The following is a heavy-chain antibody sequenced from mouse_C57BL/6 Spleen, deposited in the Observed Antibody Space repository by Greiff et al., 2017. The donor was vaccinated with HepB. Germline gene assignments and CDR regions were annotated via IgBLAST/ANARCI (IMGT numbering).Heavy chain of an antibody. D-gene: IGHD2-4*01. CDR1: GYTFTSYW. Sequence: VQLQQPGAELVKPGASVKLSCKASGYTFTSYWMHWVKQRPGQGLEWIGMIHPNRGSTNYNEKSKSKATLTVDKSSSTAYMQLSSLTSEDSAVYYCARWGDYEGYWGQGTTLTVSS. CDR3: ARWGDYEGY. J-gene: IGHJ2*01. V-gene: IGHV1-64*01. CDR2: IHPNRGST.